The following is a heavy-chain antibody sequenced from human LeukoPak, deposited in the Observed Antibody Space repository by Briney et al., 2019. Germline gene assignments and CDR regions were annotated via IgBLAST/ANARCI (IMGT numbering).Heavy chain of an antibody. V-gene: IGHV3-13*01. J-gene: IGHJ6*02. CDR3: ARGDCSGGTCYFGHYHYGLDV. Sequence: PGGSLRLSCAASGFTFSSYDMYWVRQATGKGLEWVSAIGRAAGDTYYSGSVKGRFTISRENAKNSLYLQMNSLRAGDTAVYYCARGDCSGGTCYFGHYHYGLDVWGQGTTVTVSS. D-gene: IGHD2-15*01. CDR2: IGRAAGDT. CDR1: GFTFSSYD.